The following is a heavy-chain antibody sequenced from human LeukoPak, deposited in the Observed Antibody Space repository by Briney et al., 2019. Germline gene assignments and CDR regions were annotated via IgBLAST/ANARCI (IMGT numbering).Heavy chain of an antibody. CDR2: IYYSGST. J-gene: IGHJ5*02. CDR3: AGDQRCSSTSCYWFDP. CDR1: GGSISSHY. Sequence: SETLSLTCTVSGGSISSHYWSWIRQPPGKGLEWIGYIYYSGSTNYNPSLKSRVTISVDTSKNQFSLKLSSVTAADTAVYYCAGDQRCSSTSCYWFDPWGQGTLVTVSS. V-gene: IGHV4-59*11. D-gene: IGHD2-2*01.